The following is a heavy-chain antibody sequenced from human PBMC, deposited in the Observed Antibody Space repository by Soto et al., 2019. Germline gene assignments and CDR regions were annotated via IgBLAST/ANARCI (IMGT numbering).Heavy chain of an antibody. Sequence: PGGSLSLSCAASGFTFSNAGMNWVRQAPGKGLEWVGRIKSKTDGGTTDYAAPVKGRFTISRDDSKNTLYLQMNSLKTEDTAVYYCTTDSGSYYGMDVWGQGTTVTVSS. CDR3: TTDSGSYYGMDV. CDR2: IKSKTDGGTT. D-gene: IGHD1-26*01. J-gene: IGHJ6*02. V-gene: IGHV3-15*07. CDR1: GFTFSNAG.